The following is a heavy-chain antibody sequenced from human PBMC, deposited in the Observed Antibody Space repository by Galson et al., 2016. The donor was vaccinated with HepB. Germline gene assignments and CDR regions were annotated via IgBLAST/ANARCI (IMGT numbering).Heavy chain of an antibody. CDR1: GGSFSDYY. CDR2: INHSENT. D-gene: IGHD5-24*01. CDR3: ARRLTSMAYFDY. J-gene: IGHJ4*02. V-gene: IGHV4-34*01. Sequence: ETLSLTCAVYGGSFSDYYWSWIRQSPGKGLEWIGEINHSENTNYNPSLKSRVTISLDTSKNLFSLKLSSVTAADTAVYYCARRLTSMAYFDYWGQGHLLTVSS.